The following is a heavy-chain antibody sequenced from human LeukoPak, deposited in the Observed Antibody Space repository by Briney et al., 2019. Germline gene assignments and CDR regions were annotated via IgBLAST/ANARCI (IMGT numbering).Heavy chain of an antibody. CDR1: GFTFSSYA. V-gene: IGHV3-23*01. J-gene: IGHJ4*02. CDR2: ISGSGGST. D-gene: IGHD3-9*01. Sequence: GGSLRLSCAASGFTFSSYAMSWVRQAPGKGLEWVSAISGSGGSTYYADSVKGRFTISRDNSKNTLYLQMNSLRAEDTAVYYGAKERVRYFDWFRDFDYWGQGTLVTVSS. CDR3: AKERVRYFDWFRDFDY.